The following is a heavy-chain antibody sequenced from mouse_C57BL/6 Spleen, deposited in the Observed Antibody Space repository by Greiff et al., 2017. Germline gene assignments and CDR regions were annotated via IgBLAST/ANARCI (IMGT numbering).Heavy chain of an antibody. CDR1: GYTFTSYG. V-gene: IGHV1-81*01. CDR2: IYPRSGNT. CDR3: QVDEGGFAF. Sequence: VKLMESGAELARPGASVKLSCKASGYTFTSYGISWVKQRTGQGLEWIGEIYPRSGNTYYNEKFKGKATLTADKSSSTAYMELRSLTSEDSAVYFCQVDEGGFAFWGQGTLGTVSA. J-gene: IGHJ3*01.